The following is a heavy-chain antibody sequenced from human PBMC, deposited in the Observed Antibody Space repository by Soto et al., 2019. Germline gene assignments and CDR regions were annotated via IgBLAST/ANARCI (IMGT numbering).Heavy chain of an antibody. J-gene: IGHJ5*02. V-gene: IGHV1-69*01. CDR2: IIPFFGTT. CDR1: GGTFSSYP. CDR3: ASRPVMEVAQYGNWFDP. D-gene: IGHD2-15*01. Sequence: QVHLVQSGAEVKKPGSSVKVSCKASGGTFSSYPINWVRQAPGQGLEWMGGIIPFFGTTHSAQKFQGRLTITADESTSTTYMELSSPRSEDTAVYYCASRPVMEVAQYGNWFDPWGQGTLVTVSS.